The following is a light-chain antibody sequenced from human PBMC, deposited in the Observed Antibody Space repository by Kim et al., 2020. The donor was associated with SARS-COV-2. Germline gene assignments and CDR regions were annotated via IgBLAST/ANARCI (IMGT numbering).Light chain of an antibody. CDR1: SSDIGTYNL. Sequence: QSITLSCTGASSDIGTYNLVSWYQHHPGSAPKLIIYEGDKRPSGISHRFSASKSGNTASLTITGLQAEDEADYYCCSFAGSIIFAVFGGGTQLTVL. J-gene: IGLJ3*02. V-gene: IGLV2-23*03. CDR2: EGD. CDR3: CSFAGSIIFAV.